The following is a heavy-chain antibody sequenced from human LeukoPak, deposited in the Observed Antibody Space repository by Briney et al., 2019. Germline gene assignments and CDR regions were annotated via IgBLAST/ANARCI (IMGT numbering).Heavy chain of an antibody. V-gene: IGHV3-30*18. Sequence: GGSLRLSCAASGFTFSSYGMHWVRQAPGKGLEWVAVISYDGSNKYYADSVKGRFTISRDNSKNTLYLQMNSLRAEDTAVYYCAKDGVTTFAFDIWGQGTMVTVSS. CDR3: AKDGVTTFAFDI. CDR2: ISYDGSNK. CDR1: GFTFSSYG. D-gene: IGHD4-17*01. J-gene: IGHJ3*02.